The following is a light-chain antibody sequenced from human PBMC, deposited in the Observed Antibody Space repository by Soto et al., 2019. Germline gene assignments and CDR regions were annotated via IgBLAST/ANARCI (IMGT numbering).Light chain of an antibody. Sequence: EIVLTQSPATLSLSPGERATLSCRASQSARAYLAWYQHKPGQAPRLLIYDASNRATGIPARFSGSGSGTDFTLTISSLEPEDFAVYYCQQRTNWPRLTFGGGTKVEIK. CDR1: QSARAY. CDR3: QQRTNWPRLT. CDR2: DAS. V-gene: IGKV3-11*01. J-gene: IGKJ4*01.